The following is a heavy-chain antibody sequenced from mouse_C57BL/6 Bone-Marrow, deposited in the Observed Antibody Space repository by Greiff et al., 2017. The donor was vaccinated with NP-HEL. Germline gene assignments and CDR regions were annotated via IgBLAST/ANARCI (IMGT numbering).Heavy chain of an antibody. D-gene: IGHD2-1*01. V-gene: IGHV6-3*01. CDR1: GFTFSNYW. CDR2: IRLKSDNYAT. CDR3: TIYYCNLRFFYAMDY. J-gene: IGHJ4*01. Sequence: EVKLQESGGGLVQPGGSMKLSCVASGFTFSNYWMNWVRQSPEKGLEWVAQIRLKSDNYATHYAESVKGRFTISRDDSKSSVYLQMNNLRAEDTGIYYCTIYYCNLRFFYAMDYWGQGTSVTVSS.